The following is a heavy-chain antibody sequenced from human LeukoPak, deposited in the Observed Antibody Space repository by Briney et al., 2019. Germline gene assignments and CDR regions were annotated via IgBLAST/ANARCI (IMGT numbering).Heavy chain of an antibody. J-gene: IGHJ6*04. CDR1: GFTFGDYA. CDR3: TRADYYGSGSPIILDV. Sequence: GGSLRLSCTASGFTFGDYAMSWVRQAPGKGLERVVFIRTKAYGGTTEYAASVKGRFTISRDDSKSIAYLQMNSLKTEDTAVYYCTRADYYGSGSPIILDVWGKGTTVTVSS. D-gene: IGHD3-10*01. CDR2: IRTKAYGGTT. V-gene: IGHV3-49*04.